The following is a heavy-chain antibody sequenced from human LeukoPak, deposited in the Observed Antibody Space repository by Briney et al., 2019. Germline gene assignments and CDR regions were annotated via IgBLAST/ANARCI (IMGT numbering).Heavy chain of an antibody. J-gene: IGHJ4*02. D-gene: IGHD2-2*02. CDR1: GYTFTGYY. CDR2: INPNIGDS. CDR3: ARDRTHSHYCGTTICYISDC. V-gene: IGHV1-2*02. Sequence: ASLRVSCEPSGYTFTGYYVHWVRQAPGQGLEWMGWINPNIGDSNYAQKFQGRVTMTRDTSISTVYMELSRLASDDTAVYYCARDRTHSHYCGTTICYISDCWGQGTPVTVSS.